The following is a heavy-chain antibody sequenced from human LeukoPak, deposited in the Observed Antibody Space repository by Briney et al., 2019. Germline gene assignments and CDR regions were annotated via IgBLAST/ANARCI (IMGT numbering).Heavy chain of an antibody. CDR2: IYYSGST. CDR1: GGSISSYY. J-gene: IGHJ2*01. V-gene: IGHV4-59*01. D-gene: IGHD4-23*01. CDR3: SRFGGASLTVVTPPYWYFDL. Sequence: SETLSLTCTVSGGSISSYYWSWIRQPPGKGLEWIGYIYYSGSTNYNPSLKSRVTISVDTSKNQFSLKLSSVTAADTAVYYCSRFGGASLTVVTPPYWYFDLWGRGTLVTVYS.